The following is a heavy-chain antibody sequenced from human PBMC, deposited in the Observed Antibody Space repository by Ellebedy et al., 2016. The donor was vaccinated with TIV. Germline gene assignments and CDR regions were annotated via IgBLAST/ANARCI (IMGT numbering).Heavy chain of an antibody. V-gene: IGHV4-34*01. D-gene: IGHD4/OR15-4a*01. CDR1: GGSFSGYY. J-gene: IGHJ6*02. CDR3: ARLVLWRKYGMDV. Sequence: SETLSLTCAVYGGSFSGYYWSWIRQPPGKGLEWIGEINHSGSTNYNPSLKSRVTISVDTSKNQFSLKLSSVTAADTAVYYCARLVLWRKYGMDVWGQGTTVTVSS. CDR2: INHSGST.